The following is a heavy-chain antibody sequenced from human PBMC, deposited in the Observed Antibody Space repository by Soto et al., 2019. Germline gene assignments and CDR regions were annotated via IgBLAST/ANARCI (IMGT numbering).Heavy chain of an antibody. CDR2: ISGSGDST. D-gene: IGHD6-19*01. V-gene: IGHV3-23*01. CDR3: AKGVPGIAVAGTGYFQH. CDR1: GFTFSSYA. Sequence: GGSLRLSCAASGFTFSSYAMSGVRQAPGKGLEWVSGISGSGDSTYYADSVKGRFTISRDNSKKTVYLQMNSLRAEDTAVYYCAKGVPGIAVAGTGYFQHWGQGTLVTVSS. J-gene: IGHJ1*01.